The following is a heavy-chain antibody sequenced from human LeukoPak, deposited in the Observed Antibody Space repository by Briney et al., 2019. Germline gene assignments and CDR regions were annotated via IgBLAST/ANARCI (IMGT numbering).Heavy chain of an antibody. CDR2: INPSGGST. J-gene: IGHJ4*02. V-gene: IGHV1-46*01. CDR1: GYTFTSYY. D-gene: IGHD2-2*02. CDR3: ARDPGATYCSSTSCHIFDY. Sequence: ASVKVSCKASGYTFTSYYMHWVRQAPGQGLEWMGIINPSGGSTSYAQKFQGRVTMTRDTSTSTVYMELSSLRSEDTAVYYCARDPGATYCSSTSCHIFDYWGQGTLVTVSS.